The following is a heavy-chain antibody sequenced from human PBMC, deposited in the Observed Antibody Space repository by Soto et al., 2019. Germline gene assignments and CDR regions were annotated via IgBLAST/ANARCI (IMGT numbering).Heavy chain of an antibody. CDR3: AKNSGWFNT. J-gene: IGHJ5*02. V-gene: IGHV3-23*01. CDR2: ISGSGGST. Sequence: GGSLRLSCAASGFIFSSYAMSWVRQAPGKGLEWVSAISGSGGSTYYADSVKGRFTISRDNSKNTLYLQMNSLRADDTALYYCAKNSGWFNTWGQGALVTVSS. D-gene: IGHD3-10*01. CDR1: GFIFSSYA.